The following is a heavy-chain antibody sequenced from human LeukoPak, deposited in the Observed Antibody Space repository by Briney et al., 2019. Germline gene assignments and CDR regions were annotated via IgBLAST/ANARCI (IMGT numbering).Heavy chain of an antibody. D-gene: IGHD2-21*02. V-gene: IGHV3-13*01. CDR2: ILGSGDT. J-gene: IGHJ6*02. CDR3: TSTGLRGVTGDYHALDV. CDR1: GFAFTGYD. Sequence: GGSLRLSCAGNGFAFTGYDMHWVRQVTGKGLEWVSTILGSGDTFYADSVKGRFTISRTNAESSLYLQMSSLRAGDTAVYYRTSTGLRGVTGDYHALDVWGQGTTVTVSS.